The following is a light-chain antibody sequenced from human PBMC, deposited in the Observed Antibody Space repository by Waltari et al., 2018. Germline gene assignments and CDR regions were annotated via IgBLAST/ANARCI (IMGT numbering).Light chain of an antibody. J-gene: IGKJ2*01. Sequence: ESVLTQSPGTLSLSPGERATLSCRASQSVSSNYLAWYQQRPGQAPRLLFFGASSRATGVPDRFSGSVSGTDFTLTISRLEPEEFAVYFCQQYGGSPTYTFGQGTKLEIK. CDR1: QSVSSNY. CDR3: QQYGGSPTYT. CDR2: GAS. V-gene: IGKV3-20*01.